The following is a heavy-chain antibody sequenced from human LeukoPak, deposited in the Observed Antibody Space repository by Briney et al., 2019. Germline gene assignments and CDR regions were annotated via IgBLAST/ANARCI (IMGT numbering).Heavy chain of an antibody. Sequence: GESLKISCKGSGYSFTSYWIGWVRQMPGKGLEWMGIIYPGDSDTRYSPSFQGQVTISADKSISTAYLQWSSLRASDTAMYYCATLYYDSSGYYWPHAFDIWGQGTMVTVSS. CDR1: GYSFTSYW. CDR3: ATLYYDSSGYYWPHAFDI. CDR2: IYPGDSDT. V-gene: IGHV5-51*01. D-gene: IGHD3-22*01. J-gene: IGHJ3*02.